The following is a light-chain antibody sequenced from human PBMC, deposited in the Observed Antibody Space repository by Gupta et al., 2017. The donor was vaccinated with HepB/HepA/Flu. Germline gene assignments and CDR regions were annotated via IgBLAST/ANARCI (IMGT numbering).Light chain of an antibody. CDR3: QQYNDYSWT. J-gene: IGKJ1*01. CDR2: KAS. CDR1: QSISSC. Sequence: DIQMTKSPSTLSAAVGDRVTITCRDTQSISSCLACYQQKPGKAPKVLIYKASNLESGVPSGFSGSRSGTDFSLPISSLQPADFATYYCQQYNDYSWTFGQGTKVEI. V-gene: IGKV1-5*03.